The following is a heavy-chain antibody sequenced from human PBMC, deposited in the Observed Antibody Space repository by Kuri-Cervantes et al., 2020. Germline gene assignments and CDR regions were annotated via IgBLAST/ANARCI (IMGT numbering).Heavy chain of an antibody. CDR2: ISSSSSYI. V-gene: IGHV3-21*01. D-gene: IGHD2-2*01. CDR1: GFTFSSYS. J-gene: IGHJ4*02. Sequence: GESLKISCAASGFTFSSYSMNWVRQAPGKGLEWVSSISSSSSYIYYADSVKGRFTISRDDAKNSLYLQMNSLRAEDTAVYYCARAGGYCSSTSCRLDYWGQGTLVTVSS. CDR3: ARAGGYCSSTSCRLDY.